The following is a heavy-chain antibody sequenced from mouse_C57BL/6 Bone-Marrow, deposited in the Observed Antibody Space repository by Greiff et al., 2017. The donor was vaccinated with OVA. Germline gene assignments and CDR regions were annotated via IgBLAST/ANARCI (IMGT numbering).Heavy chain of an antibody. J-gene: IGHJ3*01. Sequence: VQLQQPGAELVKPGASVKMSCKASGYTFTSYWITWVKQRPGQGLEWIGDIYPGSGSTNYTEKFKSKATLTVDTSSSTAYMQLSSLTSEDSAVYYCARRVPYYGSSYVPWFAYWGQGTLVTVSA. D-gene: IGHD1-1*01. V-gene: IGHV1-55*01. CDR1: GYTFTSYW. CDR3: ARRVPYYGSSYVPWFAY. CDR2: IYPGSGST.